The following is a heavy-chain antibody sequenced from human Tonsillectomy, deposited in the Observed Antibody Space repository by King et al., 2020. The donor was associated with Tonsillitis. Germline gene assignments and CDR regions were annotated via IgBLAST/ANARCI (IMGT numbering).Heavy chain of an antibody. J-gene: IGHJ4*02. Sequence: VQLVESGGGLVKPGGSLRLSCGASGFTFSSYAMNWVRQAPGKGLEWVSSISSKSTYISFTDSLKGRFTISRDNAKNSLYLQMNSRRAEDTAVYYCARDRNGINFDYWGQGTLVTVSS. D-gene: IGHD2-8*01. CDR2: ISSKSTYI. V-gene: IGHV3-21*01. CDR3: ARDRNGINFDY. CDR1: GFTFSSYA.